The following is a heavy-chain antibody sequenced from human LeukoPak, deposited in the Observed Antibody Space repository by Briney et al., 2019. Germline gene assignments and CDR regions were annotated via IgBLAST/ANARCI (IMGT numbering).Heavy chain of an antibody. CDR3: ARDTRTFDY. CDR2: IKQDGSEK. CDR1: GFTFSNYA. V-gene: IGHV3-7*01. Sequence: GGSLRLSCAASGFTFSNYAMTWVRQAPGKGLEWVANIKQDGSEKYYVDSVKGRFTISRDNAKNSLFLQMNSLRAEDTAVYYCARDTRTFDYWGQGTLVTVSS. J-gene: IGHJ4*02. D-gene: IGHD1-26*01.